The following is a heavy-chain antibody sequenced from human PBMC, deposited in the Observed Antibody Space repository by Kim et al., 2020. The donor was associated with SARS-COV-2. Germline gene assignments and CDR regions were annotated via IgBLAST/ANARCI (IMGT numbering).Heavy chain of an antibody. CDR2: IYYSGST. Sequence: SETLSLTCTVSGGSISSSSYYWGWIRQPPGKGLEWIGSIYYSGSTYYNPSLKSRVTISVDTSKNQFSLKLSSVTAADTAVDYCARDVYYDSSGYYDGWF. V-gene: IGHV4-39*07. CDR3: ARDVYYDSSGYYDGWF. D-gene: IGHD3-22*01. J-gene: IGHJ5*01. CDR1: GGSISSSSYY.